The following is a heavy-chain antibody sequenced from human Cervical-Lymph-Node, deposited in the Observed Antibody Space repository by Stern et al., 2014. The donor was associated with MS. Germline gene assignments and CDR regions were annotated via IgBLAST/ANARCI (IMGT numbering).Heavy chain of an antibody. CDR2: IVVGSGKT. V-gene: IGHV1-58*01. CDR3: AAGDTVAMLGTAIDAFDI. CDR1: GFTLSNSG. J-gene: IGHJ3*02. Sequence: QLVQSGPEVKKPGSSVKVSCKASGFTLSNSGVQWVRQTRGQRLEWIGWIVVGSGKTNDAQKFQERVTITRDRSTSTAYMELSSLRSEDTAVFYCAAGDTVAMLGTAIDAFDIWGQGTMVTVSS. D-gene: IGHD4-17*01.